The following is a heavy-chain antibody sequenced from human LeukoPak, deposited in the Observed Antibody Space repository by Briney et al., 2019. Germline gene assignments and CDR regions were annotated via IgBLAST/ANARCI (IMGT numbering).Heavy chain of an antibody. J-gene: IGHJ6*04. CDR3: ARERQLPFGGAYYYGMDV. D-gene: IGHD2-2*01. Sequence: PSETLSLTCTVSGGSISSGSYYWSWIRQPAGKGLEWIGRIYTSGSTNYNPSLKSRVTISVDTSKNQFSLKLSSVTAADTAVYYCARERQLPFGGAYYYGMDVWGKGTTVTVSS. CDR1: GGSISSGSYY. V-gene: IGHV4-61*02. CDR2: IYTSGST.